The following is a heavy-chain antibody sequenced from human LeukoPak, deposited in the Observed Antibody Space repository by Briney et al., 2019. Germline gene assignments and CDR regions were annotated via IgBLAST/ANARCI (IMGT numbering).Heavy chain of an antibody. D-gene: IGHD1-26*01. CDR1: GGPISSGGFS. Sequence: PSETLSLTCTVSGGPISSGGFSWTWIPQPPGKGLEGIGYIFQSGSPSYNPSLRSRVTISVDTSTNQFSLRLNSVTAADTAMYYCARDRAGLGLLDFWGQGTMVTVFS. CDR3: ARDRAGLGLLDF. J-gene: IGHJ3*01. V-gene: IGHV4-30-2*01. CDR2: IFQSGSP.